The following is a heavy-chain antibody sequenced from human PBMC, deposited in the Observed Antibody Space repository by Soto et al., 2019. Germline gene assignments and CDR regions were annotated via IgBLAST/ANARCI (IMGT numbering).Heavy chain of an antibody. CDR1: GYTLTELS. CDR3: AREGGAIVVVPAASLTGGGYFQH. Sequence: GASVKVSCKVSGYTLTELSMHWVRQAPGKGLEWMGGFDPEDGIANYAQKFQGRVTITADKSTSTAYMELSSLRSEDTAVYYCAREGGAIVVVPAASLTGGGYFQHWGQGTLVTVSS. CDR2: FDPEDGIA. V-gene: IGHV1-24*01. J-gene: IGHJ1*01. D-gene: IGHD2-2*01.